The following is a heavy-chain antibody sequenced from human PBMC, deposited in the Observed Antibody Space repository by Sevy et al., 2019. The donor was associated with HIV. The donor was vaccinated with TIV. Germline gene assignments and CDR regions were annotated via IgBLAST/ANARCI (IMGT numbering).Heavy chain of an antibody. V-gene: IGHV3-11*06. J-gene: IGHJ6*02. CDR3: ARDGRITMVQGVIINYGMDV. CDR1: GLIFSDYY. Sequence: GGSLRLSCAASGLIFSDYYMGWVRQAPGKGLEWVADISSGNTYTNYADSVKGRFTISRDNAKNSLYLQMNSLRAEDTAVYYCARDGRITMVQGVIINYGMDVWGQGTTVTVSS. D-gene: IGHD3-10*01. CDR2: ISSGNTYT.